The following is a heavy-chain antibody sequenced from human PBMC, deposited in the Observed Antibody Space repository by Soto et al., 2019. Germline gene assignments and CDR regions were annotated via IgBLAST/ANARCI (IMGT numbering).Heavy chain of an antibody. CDR3: ASSTDIVATIGY. D-gene: IGHD5-12*01. CDR2: IYYSGST. V-gene: IGHV4-31*03. Sequence: QVQLQESGPGLVKPSQTLSLTCTVSGGSISSGGYYWSWIRQHPGKGLEWIGYIYYSGSTYYNPSLKSRVTISVATSKNQFSLKLSTVTAADTAVYYCASSTDIVATIGYWGQGTLVTVSS. J-gene: IGHJ4*02. CDR1: GGSISSGGYY.